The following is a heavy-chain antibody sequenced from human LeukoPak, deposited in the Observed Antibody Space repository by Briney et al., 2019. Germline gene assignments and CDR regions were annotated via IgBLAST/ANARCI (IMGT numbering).Heavy chain of an antibody. V-gene: IGHV3-7*01. CDR2: IKQGGSEK. Sequence: QPGGSLRLSCAASGFTFSRHWMTWVRQAPGKGLEWVAGIKQGGSEKYYADAVKGRFTVSRDNAKNSLYLQMNSLSADDTSIYYCARGPNYGYRVDYLDSWGQGTEVTVSS. D-gene: IGHD5-18*01. CDR3: ARGPNYGYRVDYLDS. J-gene: IGHJ4*02. CDR1: GFTFSRHW.